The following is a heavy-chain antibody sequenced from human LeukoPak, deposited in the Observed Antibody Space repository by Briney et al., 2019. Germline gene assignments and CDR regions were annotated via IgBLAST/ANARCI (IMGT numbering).Heavy chain of an antibody. Sequence: GESLKISCKGSGYSFTSYWIGWVRQMPGKGLEWMGIIYPGDSDTRYSPSFQGQVTISADKSISTAYLQWSSLKASDTAMYYCARSSMVTGYYYYYGMDVWGQGTTVTVSS. CDR2: IYPGDSDT. D-gene: IGHD5-18*01. J-gene: IGHJ6*02. CDR3: ARSSMVTGYYYYYGMDV. CDR1: GYSFTSYW. V-gene: IGHV5-51*01.